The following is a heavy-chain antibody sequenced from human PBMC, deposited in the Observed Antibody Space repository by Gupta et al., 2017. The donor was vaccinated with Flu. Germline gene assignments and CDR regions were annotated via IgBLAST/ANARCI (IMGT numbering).Heavy chain of an antibody. CDR3: ARTKYYYDSSEKSLDY. V-gene: IGHV3-48*03. CDR2: ISSSGSTI. CDR1: GFTFSSYE. D-gene: IGHD3-22*01. Sequence: EVKLVESGGGLVQPGGSLRLSCAASGFTFSSYEMNWVRQAPGKGLEWVSYISSSGSTIYYADSVKGRFIISRDNAKNSLYLQMNSLRAEDTAVYYCARTKYYYDSSEKSLDYWGQGTLVTVSS. J-gene: IGHJ4*02.